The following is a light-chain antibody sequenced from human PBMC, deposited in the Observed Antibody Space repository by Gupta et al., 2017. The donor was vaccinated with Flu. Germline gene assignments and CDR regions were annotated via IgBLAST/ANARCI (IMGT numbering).Light chain of an antibody. J-gene: IGKJ4*01. Sequence: GERATISCGASKSIGSYLGWYQQKPGQAPRLLIYDAAIRAAGIPARLSGSGSGTDFTLTISSLEHEDFAVYYCQQGRNWPLTFGGGTKVEIK. CDR2: DAA. CDR1: KSIGSY. V-gene: IGKV3-11*01. CDR3: QQGRNWPLT.